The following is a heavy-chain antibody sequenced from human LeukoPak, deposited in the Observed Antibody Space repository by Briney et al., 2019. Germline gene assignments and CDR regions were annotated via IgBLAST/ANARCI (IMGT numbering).Heavy chain of an antibody. CDR3: ARDIRAAAGIDYYYGMDV. CDR2: IYSGGST. D-gene: IGHD6-13*01. V-gene: IGHV3-66*01. Sequence: GGSLRLSCAASGFTVSSNYMSWVRQAPGKGLEWVSVIYSGGSTYYADSVKGRFTISRDNSKNTLYLQMNSPRAEDTAVYYCARDIRAAAGIDYYYGMDVWGQGTTVTVSS. J-gene: IGHJ6*02. CDR1: GFTVSSNY.